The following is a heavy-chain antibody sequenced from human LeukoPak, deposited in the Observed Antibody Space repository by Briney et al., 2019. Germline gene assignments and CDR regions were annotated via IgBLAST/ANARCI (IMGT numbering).Heavy chain of an antibody. CDR1: GFAFSNYA. J-gene: IGHJ3*02. CDR3: AKKIGDSGATDAFDI. V-gene: IGHV3-23*01. Sequence: GGSLRLSCAASGFAFSNYAMSWVRQAPGKGLEWVSGLSASGAYTYYAHSVKGRFTISRDNSKNTLYLQMNSLRAEDTALYYCAKKIGDSGATDAFDIWGQGTMVSVSS. D-gene: IGHD2/OR15-2a*01. CDR2: LSASGAYT.